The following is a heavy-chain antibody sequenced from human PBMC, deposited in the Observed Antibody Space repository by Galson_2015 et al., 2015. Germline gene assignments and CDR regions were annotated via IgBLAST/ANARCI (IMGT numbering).Heavy chain of an antibody. CDR1: GFSLSTSGMG. J-gene: IGHJ5*02. Sequence: PALVKPTQTLTLTCSFSGFSLSTSGMGVGWIRQPPGKALEWLALIYWDDDKRYRPSLKSRLTITKDTSKNQVVLTVTTMDPMDTATYYCAHRPPSSDTRFDPWGQGTLVTVSS. CDR3: AHRPPSSDTRFDP. CDR2: IYWDDDK. D-gene: IGHD6-6*01. V-gene: IGHV2-5*02.